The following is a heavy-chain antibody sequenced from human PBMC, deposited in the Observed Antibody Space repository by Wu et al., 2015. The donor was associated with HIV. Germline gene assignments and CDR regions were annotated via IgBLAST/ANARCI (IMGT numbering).Heavy chain of an antibody. D-gene: IGHD5-18*01. CDR3: VRGGSLVDTSMVRRHYYYMDV. V-gene: IGHV1-69*12. Sequence: QGQLVQSGAEVKKPGSSVKVSCKASGGIFNYYAFSWVRQAPGQGLEWMGGIIPFLGSIDYAQKFQGRVTIRADESTTTVQMEFHSLTSEDTAVYYCVRGGSLVDTSMVRRHYYYMDVWGRRDDG. CDR1: GGIFNYYA. J-gene: IGHJ6*03. CDR2: IIPFLGSI.